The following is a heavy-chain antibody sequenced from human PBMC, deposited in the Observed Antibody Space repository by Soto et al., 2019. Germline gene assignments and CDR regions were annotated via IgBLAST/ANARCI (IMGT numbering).Heavy chain of an antibody. V-gene: IGHV1-69*13. Sequence: SVKVSCKASGGTFSSYSISWVRQAPGQGLEWMGGIIPIFGTANYAQKFQGRVTITADEPTSTAYMELSSLRSEDTAVYYCARDQVATRLFDYWGQGTLVTVSS. CDR1: GGTFSSYS. CDR3: ARDQVATRLFDY. J-gene: IGHJ4*02. CDR2: IIPIFGTA. D-gene: IGHD5-12*01.